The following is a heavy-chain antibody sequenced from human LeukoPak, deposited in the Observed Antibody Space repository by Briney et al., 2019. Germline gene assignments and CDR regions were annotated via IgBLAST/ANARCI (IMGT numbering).Heavy chain of an antibody. Sequence: ASVKVSCKASGYTFTSYDINWVRQATGQGLEWMGWMNPNSGNTGYAQKFQGRVTMTRNTAISTAYMELSSLSSEDTAVYYCARYPQLLTVAGGFDYWGQGTLVTVSS. CDR3: ARYPQLLTVAGGFDY. V-gene: IGHV1-8*01. D-gene: IGHD6-19*01. CDR2: MNPNSGNT. J-gene: IGHJ4*02. CDR1: GYTFTSYD.